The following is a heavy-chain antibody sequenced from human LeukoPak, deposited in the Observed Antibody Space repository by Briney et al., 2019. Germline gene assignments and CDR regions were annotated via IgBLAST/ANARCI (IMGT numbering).Heavy chain of an antibody. CDR2: IIPIFGTA. V-gene: IGHV1-69*13. J-gene: IGHJ6*03. Sequence: ASVKVSCKASGGTFSSYAISWVRQAPGQGLEWMGGIIPIFGTANYAQKFQGRVTITADESTSTAYMELSSLRSEDTAVYYCARVSCSSTSCPYYYYYYMDVWGKGTTVTVSS. CDR1: GGTFSSYA. CDR3: ARVSCSSTSCPYYYYYYMDV. D-gene: IGHD2-2*01.